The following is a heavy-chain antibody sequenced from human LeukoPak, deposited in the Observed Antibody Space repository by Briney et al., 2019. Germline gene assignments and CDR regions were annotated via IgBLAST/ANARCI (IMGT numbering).Heavy chain of an antibody. V-gene: IGHV4-39*01. CDR2: VHYNGNT. J-gene: IGHJ5*02. D-gene: IGHD2-15*01. Sequence: SETLSLTCTVSGGSISSSNYYWGWISQPPGKGLEWIGIVHYNGNTYYNPSLKSRVTISVDTSKSQFSLELSSVAAADTAVYYCTRYDPAATGGWFDPWGQGTLVTVSS. CDR3: TRYDPAATGGWFDP. CDR1: GGSISSSNYY.